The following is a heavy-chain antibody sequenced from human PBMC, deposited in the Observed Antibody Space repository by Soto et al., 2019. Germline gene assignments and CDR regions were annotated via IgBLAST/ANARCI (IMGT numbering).Heavy chain of an antibody. J-gene: IGHJ4*02. CDR1: GFIFSDYY. CDR2: ISGNGRII. V-gene: IGHV3-11*01. D-gene: IGHD4-17*01. Sequence: QVQLVESGGGLVKPGGSLRLSCATSGFIFSDYYMHWIRQAPGKGLEWISYISGNGRIIQYADSAKGRFTISRDNAQNSLYLQLNSLRAEDTALYFCARDFDADSRTDFDYWRQGTLVTVSS. CDR3: ARDFDADSRTDFDY.